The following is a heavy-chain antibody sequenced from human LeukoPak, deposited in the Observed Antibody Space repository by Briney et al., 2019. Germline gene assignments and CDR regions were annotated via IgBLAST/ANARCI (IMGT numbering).Heavy chain of an antibody. CDR3: AKELSGSGWRKFDY. J-gene: IGHJ4*02. Sequence: GGPLRLSCAASGFTFSSYAMTWVRQAPGKGLEWVSVIMGSGSGTYYADFVRGRFTISRDNSKNTLYLQMNSLRVEDTAVYYCAKELSGSGWRKFDYWGQGTLVTVSS. V-gene: IGHV3-23*01. CDR2: IMGSGSGT. CDR1: GFTFSSYA. D-gene: IGHD6-19*01.